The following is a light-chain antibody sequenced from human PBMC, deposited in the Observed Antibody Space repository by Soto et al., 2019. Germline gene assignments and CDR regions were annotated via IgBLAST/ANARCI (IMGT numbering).Light chain of an antibody. V-gene: IGKV3-20*01. CDR2: GAS. CDR1: QSVRSSY. J-gene: IGKJ1*01. CDR3: QQYGSSPRT. Sequence: EIVLTQSPGTLSLSPGERATLSCGASQSVRSSYLAWYQQKPGQAPRLLIYGASSRATGIPDRFSGSGSGTDFTLTISRLEPEDFAVYYCQQYGSSPRTCGQGTKVEIK.